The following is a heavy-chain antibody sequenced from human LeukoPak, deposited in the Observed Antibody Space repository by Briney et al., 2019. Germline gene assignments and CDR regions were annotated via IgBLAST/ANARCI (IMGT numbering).Heavy chain of an antibody. V-gene: IGHV1-24*01. D-gene: IGHD1-14*01. CDR1: GYTLTELS. Sequence: ASVKVSCKVSGYTLTELSMHWWRQAPAKGLEWMGGFDPEDGETIYAQKLQCRVTITEDTSTDTAYMELSSLRSKDTAVYYCATAIRRRTEAFDIWGQGTMVTVSS. J-gene: IGHJ3*02. CDR2: FDPEDGET. CDR3: ATAIRRRTEAFDI.